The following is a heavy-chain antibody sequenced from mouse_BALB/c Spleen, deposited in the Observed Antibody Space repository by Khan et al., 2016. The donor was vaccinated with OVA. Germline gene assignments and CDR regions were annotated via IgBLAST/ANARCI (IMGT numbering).Heavy chain of an antibody. CDR1: GFTFSTYG. CDR2: VSTGGHYT. Sequence: EVQRVESGGDVVKPGGSLKLSCAASGFTFSTYGMSWVRQTPDKRLEWVATVSTGGHYTYYPDTVKGRFTISRDNAKDTLYLQMSSLKSEDTAMFYCVRLAYFYDSEGFAYWGQGTLVTVSA. J-gene: IGHJ3*01. CDR3: VRLAYFYDSEGFAY. D-gene: IGHD1-1*01. V-gene: IGHV5-6*01.